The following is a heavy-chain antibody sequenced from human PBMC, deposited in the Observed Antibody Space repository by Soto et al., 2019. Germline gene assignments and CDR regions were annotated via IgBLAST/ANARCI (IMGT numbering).Heavy chain of an antibody. CDR1: GDSVSRNIAA. CDR3: AREGRVSWFDP. Sequence: SQTLSLTCAISGDSVSRNIAALNWIRHSPSRGLEWLGRTYYRSKWYNDYAVSVKSRITINPDTAKNQFSLQLNSVTPEDTAVYYCAREGRVSWFDPWGQGTLVTVSS. V-gene: IGHV6-1*01. J-gene: IGHJ5*02. CDR2: TYYRSKWYN.